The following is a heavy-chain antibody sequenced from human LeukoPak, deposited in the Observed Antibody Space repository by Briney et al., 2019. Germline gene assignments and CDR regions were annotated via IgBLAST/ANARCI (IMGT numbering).Heavy chain of an antibody. Sequence: ASVKVSCKASGYTFTAYYLHWVRQAPGQGLEWMGWINPNSGGTNYAQNFQDRVTVTRDTSISTAYMELSSLRSDDTAVYYCARGRQTYYYYMDVWGKGTTVTVSS. J-gene: IGHJ6*03. V-gene: IGHV1-2*02. CDR2: INPNSGGT. CDR3: ARGRQTYYYYMDV. CDR1: GYTFTAYY.